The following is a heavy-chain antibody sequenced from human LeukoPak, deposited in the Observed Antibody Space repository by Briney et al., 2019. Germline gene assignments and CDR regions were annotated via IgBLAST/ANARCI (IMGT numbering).Heavy chain of an antibody. V-gene: IGHV3-30-3*01. J-gene: IGHJ4*02. CDR3: ASLVGDSGGYLDY. D-gene: IGHD3-22*01. CDR2: ISHDGSTK. CDR1: GFTFSSYA. Sequence: PWRSLRLSCAASGFTFSSYAMHWVRQAPGKGLEWVAVISHDGSTKYYADSVKGRFTISRDNSKNTLYLQMNRLRAEDTAVYYCASLVGDSGGYLDYWGQGTLVTVSS.